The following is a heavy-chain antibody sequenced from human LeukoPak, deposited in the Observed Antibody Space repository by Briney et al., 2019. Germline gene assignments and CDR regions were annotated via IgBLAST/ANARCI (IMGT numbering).Heavy chain of an antibody. CDR2: ISGSGGST. J-gene: IGHJ4*02. CDR3: AKDRNSSGWYFPPD. D-gene: IGHD6-19*01. CDR1: GFTFSSYA. Sequence: PGGSLRLSCAASGFTFSSYATNWVRQAPGKGLEWVSAISGSGGSTYYADSVKGRFTISRDNSKNTLFVQMNSLRAEDTAVYYCAKDRNSSGWYFPPDWGQGTLVTVSS. V-gene: IGHV3-23*01.